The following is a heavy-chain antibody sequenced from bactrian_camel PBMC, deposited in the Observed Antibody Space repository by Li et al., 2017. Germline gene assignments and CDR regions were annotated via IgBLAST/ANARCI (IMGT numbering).Heavy chain of an antibody. CDR2: VYTDTGRT. CDR1: GNTYNTNI. J-gene: IGHJ4*01. D-gene: IGHD4*01. CDR3: AARANFMGARPPLTFGTYSD. Sequence: HVQLVESGGGSVQAGGSLKLSCVISGNTYNTNIWGWFRQAPEKEREGVASVYTDTGRTNYADSVMGRFTISQDNAKKTVYLQMTSLKAEDTAMYYCAARANFMGARPPLTFGTYSDWGQGTQVTVS. V-gene: IGHV3S54*01.